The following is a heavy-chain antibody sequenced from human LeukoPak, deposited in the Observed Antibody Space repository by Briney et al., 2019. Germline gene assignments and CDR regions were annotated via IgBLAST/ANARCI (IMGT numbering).Heavy chain of an antibody. CDR3: AKDTPDIVVVPAADLYFDY. J-gene: IGHJ4*02. CDR2: IRYDGSNK. D-gene: IGHD2-2*01. CDR1: GFTFSSYG. Sequence: SGGSLRLSCAASGFTFSSYGMHWVRQAPGKGLEWVAFIRYDGSNKYYADSVKGRFTISRDNSKNTLYLQMNSLRAEDTAVYYCAKDTPDIVVVPAADLYFDYWGQGTLVTVSS. V-gene: IGHV3-30*02.